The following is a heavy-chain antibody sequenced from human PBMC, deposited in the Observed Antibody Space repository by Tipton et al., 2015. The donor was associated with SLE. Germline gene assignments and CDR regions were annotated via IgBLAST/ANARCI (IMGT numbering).Heavy chain of an antibody. CDR2: IYYSGYT. D-gene: IGHD3-22*01. CDR3: ARDQRGYYDGSGLLIAPFDI. V-gene: IGHV4-59*11. J-gene: IGHJ3*02. CDR1: GGSISSHY. Sequence: TLSLTCTVSGGSISSHYWSWIRQPPGKGLEWIAYIYYSGYTNYNPSLKSRVTISIDTSKNAFSLKLRSATAADTAVYYCARDQRGYYDGSGLLIAPFDIWGQGTVVTVSS.